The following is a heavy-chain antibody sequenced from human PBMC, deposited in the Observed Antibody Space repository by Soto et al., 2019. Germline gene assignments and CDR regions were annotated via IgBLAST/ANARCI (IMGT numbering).Heavy chain of an antibody. CDR2: ISYDGSNK. Sequence: GGSLRLSCAASGFTFSSYAMHWVRQAPGKGLEWVAVISYDGSNKYYADSVKGRFTISRDNSKNTLYLQMNSLRAEDTAVYYCARAKYSSSIEHYYYGMDVWGQGTTVTVSS. V-gene: IGHV3-30-3*01. CDR3: ARAKYSSSIEHYYYGMDV. CDR1: GFTFSSYA. J-gene: IGHJ6*02. D-gene: IGHD6-6*01.